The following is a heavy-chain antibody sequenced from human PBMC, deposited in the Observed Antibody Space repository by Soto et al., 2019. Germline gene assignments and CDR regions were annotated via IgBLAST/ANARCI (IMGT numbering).Heavy chain of an antibody. V-gene: IGHV4-39*01. CDR2: VYYSGST. D-gene: IGHD3-16*01. Sequence: SETLSLTCTVSGGSTNSRRDYWGWIRQPPGKGLEWIGSVYYSGSTHDNPSLQSRVTISVDTSRNQFSLNLISVTAADTAVYFCARQPRGPGYGERGLYFDYWGQGTLVTVSS. CDR1: GGSTNSRRDY. CDR3: ARQPRGPGYGERGLYFDY. J-gene: IGHJ4*02.